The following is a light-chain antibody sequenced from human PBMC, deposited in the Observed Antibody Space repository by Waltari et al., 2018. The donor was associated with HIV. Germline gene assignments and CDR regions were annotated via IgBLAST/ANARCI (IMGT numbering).Light chain of an antibody. CDR2: NNS. CDR3: QSYDSSLSGSDV. Sequence: QSVLTQPPSVSGAPGQRVTISCTGSSPNIGAGYDVNWYQQLPGTAPKLLSYNNSNRPSGVPDRFSGSKSGTSASLAITGLQAEDEADYYCQSYDSSLSGSDVFGTGTKVTVL. V-gene: IGLV1-40*01. CDR1: SPNIGAGYD. J-gene: IGLJ1*01.